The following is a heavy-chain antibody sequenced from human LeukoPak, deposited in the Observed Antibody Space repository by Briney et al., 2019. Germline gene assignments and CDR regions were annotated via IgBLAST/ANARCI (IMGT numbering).Heavy chain of an antibody. CDR3: ARGSRIQLWLSGFSGYFDY. CDR2: INPSGGST. D-gene: IGHD5-18*01. CDR1: GYTFTSYY. V-gene: IGHV1-46*01. Sequence: GASVKVSCKASGYTFTSYYMHWVRQAPGQGLEWMGIINPSGGSTSYAQKFQGRVTMTRDTSTSTVYMELSSLRSEDTAVYYCARGSRIQLWLSGFSGYFDYWGQGALVTVSS. J-gene: IGHJ4*02.